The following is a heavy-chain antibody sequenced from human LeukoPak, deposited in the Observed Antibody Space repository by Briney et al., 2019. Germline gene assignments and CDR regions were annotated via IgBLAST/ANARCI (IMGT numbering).Heavy chain of an antibody. CDR2: IIVSGDNT. D-gene: IGHD3-9*01. Sequence: GGSLRLSCVTSGFTFSTYGMTWVRQAPGKGLEWVSSIIVSGDNTYYTDSVQGRFTISRDNFKNTLYLQMNSLRPEDTAIYYCAKLTPYWGQGTLVTVSS. V-gene: IGHV3-23*01. J-gene: IGHJ4*02. CDR1: GFTFSTYG. CDR3: AKLTPY.